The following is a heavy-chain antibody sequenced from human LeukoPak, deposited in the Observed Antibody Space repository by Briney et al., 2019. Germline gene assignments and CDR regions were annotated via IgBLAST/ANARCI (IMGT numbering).Heavy chain of an antibody. J-gene: IGHJ3*02. V-gene: IGHV4-4*07. CDR1: GGSISRYY. D-gene: IGHD3-10*01. CDR3: AKSNGYGLIDI. Sequence: SETLSLTCTVSGGSISRYYWSWIRQPAGKGLEWIGRIYTSGSTNYNPSLKSRVTMSVDTSKNQLSLKLTSVTAADTAVYYCAKSNGYGLIDIWGQGTMVTVSS. CDR2: IYTSGST.